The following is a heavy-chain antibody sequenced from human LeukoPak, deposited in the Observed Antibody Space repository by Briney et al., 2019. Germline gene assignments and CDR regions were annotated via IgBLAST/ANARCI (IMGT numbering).Heavy chain of an antibody. CDR3: AREILTGYAFDI. D-gene: IGHD7-27*01. Sequence: PRGSLRLSCAASGFTFSTYAMHWVRQAPGKGLEWVAFISYDGTNKYCADSVKGRFTISRDNSKNTLYLQMNSLRAEDTALYYCAREILTGYAFDIWGQGTMVTVSS. CDR2: ISYDGTNK. V-gene: IGHV3-30-3*01. J-gene: IGHJ3*02. CDR1: GFTFSTYA.